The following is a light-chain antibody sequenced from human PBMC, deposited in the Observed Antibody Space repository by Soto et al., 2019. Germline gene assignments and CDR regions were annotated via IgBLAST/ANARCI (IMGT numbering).Light chain of an antibody. Sequence: QSALTQPASVSGSPGQSITISCTGTSSDLAIYNYVSWYQQQPGKAPKLMIYQVTKRPSGVPDRFSGSKSGNTASLTISGLQTDDEADYYCCSHAGSSTYLFGTGTKVTVL. CDR3: CSHAGSSTYL. CDR2: QVT. V-gene: IGLV2-23*02. J-gene: IGLJ1*01. CDR1: SSDLAIYNY.